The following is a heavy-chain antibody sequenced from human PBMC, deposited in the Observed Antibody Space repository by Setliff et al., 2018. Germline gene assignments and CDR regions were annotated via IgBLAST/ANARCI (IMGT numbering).Heavy chain of an antibody. V-gene: IGHV1-69*13. J-gene: IGHJ6*02. Sequence: ASVKVSCKASGGTFSSYAISWVRQAPGQGLEWMGGIIPIFGTANYAQKFQGRVTITADESTSTAYMELSSLRSEDTAVYYCARDLIDPDYGDYLSFYYYGMDVWDQGTTVTVSS. CDR1: GGTFSSYA. CDR2: IIPIFGTA. D-gene: IGHD4-17*01. CDR3: ARDLIDPDYGDYLSFYYYGMDV.